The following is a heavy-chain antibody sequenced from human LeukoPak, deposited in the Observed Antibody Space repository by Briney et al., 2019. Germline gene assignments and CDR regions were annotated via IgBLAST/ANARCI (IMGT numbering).Heavy chain of an antibody. D-gene: IGHD3-22*01. CDR1: GFTFDDYG. V-gene: IGHV3-20*01. CDR2: INWNGGST. CDR3: ARDYYDSSGYYYTWYFDL. J-gene: IGHJ2*01. Sequence: GGSLRLSCAASGFTFDDYGMSWVRQAPGKGLEWVSGINWNGGSTGYADSVKGRFTISRDNAKNSLYLQMNSLRAEDTALYHCARDYYDSSGYYYTWYFDLWGRGTLVTVSS.